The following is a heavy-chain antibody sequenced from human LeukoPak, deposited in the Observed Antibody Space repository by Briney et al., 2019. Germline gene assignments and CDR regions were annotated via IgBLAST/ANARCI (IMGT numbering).Heavy chain of an antibody. CDR2: INHSGST. CDR3: ARRWARAAAGRIRFDP. CDR1: GGSISSSSYS. V-gene: IGHV4-39*07. D-gene: IGHD6-13*01. Sequence: SETLSLTCSVSGGSISSSSYSWGWVRQPPGKGLEWIGEINHSGSTNYNPSLKSRVTISVDTSKNQFSLKLSSVTAADTAAYYCARRWARAAAGRIRFDPWGQGTLVTVSS. J-gene: IGHJ5*02.